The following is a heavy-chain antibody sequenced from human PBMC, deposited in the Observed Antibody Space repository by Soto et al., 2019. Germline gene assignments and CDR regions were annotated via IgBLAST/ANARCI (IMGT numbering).Heavy chain of an antibody. V-gene: IGHV3-23*01. CDR2: ISGSGGST. J-gene: IGHJ6*03. Sequence: EVQLLESGGGLVQPGGSLRLSCAASGFTFSSYAMSWVPQAPGKGLEWASAISGSGGSTYYADSVKGRFTISRDNSKNTLYLQMNSLRAEDTAVYYCAKRNDFWSGFPSYYYYYMDVWGKGTTVTVSS. D-gene: IGHD3-3*01. CDR1: GFTFSSYA. CDR3: AKRNDFWSGFPSYYYYYMDV.